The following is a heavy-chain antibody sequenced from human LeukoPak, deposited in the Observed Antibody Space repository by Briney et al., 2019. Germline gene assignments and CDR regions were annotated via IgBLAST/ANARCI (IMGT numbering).Heavy chain of an antibody. Sequence: SETLSLTCTVSGYSISSGYYWGWIRQPPGKGLEWIGSIYHSGSTYYNPSLKSRVTISVDTSKNQFSLKLSSVTAADTAVYYCAKDWDSSSSEQAYYYYYYYMDVWGKGTAVTVSS. CDR1: GYSISSGYY. D-gene: IGHD6-6*01. CDR3: AKDWDSSSSEQAYYYYYYYMDV. J-gene: IGHJ6*03. CDR2: IYHSGST. V-gene: IGHV4-38-2*02.